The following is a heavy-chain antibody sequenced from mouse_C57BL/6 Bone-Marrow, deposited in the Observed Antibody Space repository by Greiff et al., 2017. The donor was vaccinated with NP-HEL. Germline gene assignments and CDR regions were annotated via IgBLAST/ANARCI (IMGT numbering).Heavy chain of an antibody. V-gene: IGHV1-81*01. CDR2: IYPRSGNT. Sequence: VKLVESGAELARPGASVKLSCKASGYTFTSYGISWVKQRTGQGLEWIGEIYPRSGNTYYNEKFKGKATLTADKSSSTAYMELRSLTSEDSAVYFCARWGTTVEDYWGQGTTLTVSS. D-gene: IGHD1-1*01. CDR1: GYTFTSYG. CDR3: ARWGTTVEDY. J-gene: IGHJ2*01.